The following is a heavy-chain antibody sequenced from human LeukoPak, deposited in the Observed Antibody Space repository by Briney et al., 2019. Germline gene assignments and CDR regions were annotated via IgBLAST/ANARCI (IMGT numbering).Heavy chain of an antibody. Sequence: SQTLSLTCTVSGGSIGSGDYYWSWIRQPPGKGLEWIGYIYYSGSTYYNPSLKSRVTISVDTSKNQFSLKLSSVTAADTAVYYCASLSSGYYYYYMDVWGKGSTVTVSS. J-gene: IGHJ6*03. D-gene: IGHD3-22*01. CDR3: ASLSSGYYYYYMDV. CDR2: IYYSGST. V-gene: IGHV4-30-4*08. CDR1: GGSIGSGDYY.